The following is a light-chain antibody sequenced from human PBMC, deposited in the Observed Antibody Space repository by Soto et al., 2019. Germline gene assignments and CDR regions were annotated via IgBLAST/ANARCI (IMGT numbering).Light chain of an antibody. CDR3: QHYSNWPPT. J-gene: IGKJ3*01. CDR2: YAS. Sequence: EMVMTQSPATLSVSPGERVTLSCRASQSVHSNLAWYQQKPGQGPSLLIYYASTRLTGVPVRFSGSGSGTEFTLTISSLQSEDFAVYYCQHYSNWPPTFGPGTKVEIK. V-gene: IGKV3-15*01. CDR1: QSVHSN.